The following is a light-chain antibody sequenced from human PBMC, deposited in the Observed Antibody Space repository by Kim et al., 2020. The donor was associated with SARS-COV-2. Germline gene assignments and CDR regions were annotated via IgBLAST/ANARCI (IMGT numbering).Light chain of an antibody. CDR2: QNN. CDR1: RLGNKY. Sequence: VSPGQTATITCSGDRLGNKYTSWHQQKPGQSPVLVIYQNNKRPSGIPERFSGSNSGNTATLTISGTQTMDEADYYCQTWDSSTFYVFGTGTKVTVL. CDR3: QTWDSSTFYV. V-gene: IGLV3-1*01. J-gene: IGLJ1*01.